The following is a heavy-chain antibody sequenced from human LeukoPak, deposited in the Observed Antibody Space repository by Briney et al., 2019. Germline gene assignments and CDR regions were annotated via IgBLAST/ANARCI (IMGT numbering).Heavy chain of an antibody. Sequence: ASVKVSCKVSGYTLTELSMHWVRQAPGKGLEWMGWINPNSGGTNYAQKFQGRVTMTRDTSISTAYMELSRLRSDDTAVYYCARDRIGAAMAPWGQGTRVTVSS. CDR3: ARDRIGAAMAP. J-gene: IGHJ5*02. CDR1: GYTLTELS. V-gene: IGHV1-2*02. D-gene: IGHD5-18*01. CDR2: INPNSGGT.